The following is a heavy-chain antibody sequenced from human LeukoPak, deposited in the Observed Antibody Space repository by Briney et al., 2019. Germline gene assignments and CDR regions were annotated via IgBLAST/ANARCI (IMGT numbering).Heavy chain of an antibody. J-gene: IGHJ4*02. Sequence: GGSLRLSCAASGFTVRSNYMIWVRQAPGKGLEWVSVIYSGGSAYYADSVKGRFTISRDNSKNTLYLQMNSLRAEDTAVYYCSIGELPYFNYWGQGTLVTVSS. CDR1: GFTVRSNY. V-gene: IGHV3-66*02. D-gene: IGHD3-10*01. CDR2: IYSGGSA. CDR3: SIGELPYFNY.